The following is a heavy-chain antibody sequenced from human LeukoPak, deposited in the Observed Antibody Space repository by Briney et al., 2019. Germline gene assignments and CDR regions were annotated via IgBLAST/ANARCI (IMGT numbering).Heavy chain of an antibody. Sequence: SVKVSCKVSGGIFGSYAINWVRQAPGQGLEWLGRLIPIFDTPHYAQTLQGRVTISADKSTRTLYMELTSLRSEDTALYYCAKGSRLREAGSYRFWGQGTLVTVSS. CDR3: AKGSRLREAGSYRF. CDR1: GGIFGSYA. J-gene: IGHJ4*02. D-gene: IGHD3-16*02. CDR2: LIPIFDTP. V-gene: IGHV1-69*06.